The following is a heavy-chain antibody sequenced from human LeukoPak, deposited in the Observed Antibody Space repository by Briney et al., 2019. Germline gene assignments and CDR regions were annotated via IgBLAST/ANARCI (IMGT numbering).Heavy chain of an antibody. D-gene: IGHD2-15*01. Sequence: SVKVSCKASGGTFSSYAISWVRQAPGQGLEWMGGIIPIFGTANYAQKFQGRVTITADESTSTAYMELSSLRSEDTAVYYCARGVAATFGWFDPWGQGTLVTVSS. CDR1: GGTFSSYA. J-gene: IGHJ5*02. CDR2: IIPIFGTA. CDR3: ARGVAATFGWFDP. V-gene: IGHV1-69*13.